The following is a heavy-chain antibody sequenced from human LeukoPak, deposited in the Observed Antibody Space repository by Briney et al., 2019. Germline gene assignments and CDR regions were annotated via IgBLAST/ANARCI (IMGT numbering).Heavy chain of an antibody. J-gene: IGHJ4*02. CDR3: ARDASSGSSDTPGIIDY. D-gene: IGHD1-26*01. Sequence: GGSLRLSCAASGFTFSSYAMHWVRQAPGKGLEWVAVISYDGSNKYYADSVKGRFTISRDNSKNTLYLQMNSLRAEDTAVYYCARDASSGSSDTPGIIDYWGQGTLATVSS. CDR2: ISYDGSNK. V-gene: IGHV3-30-3*01. CDR1: GFTFSSYA.